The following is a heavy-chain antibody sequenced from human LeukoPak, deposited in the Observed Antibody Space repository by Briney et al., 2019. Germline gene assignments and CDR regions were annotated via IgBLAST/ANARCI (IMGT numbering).Heavy chain of an antibody. Sequence: PSETLSLTCTVSGGSISSGDYYWSWIRQPPGKGLEWIGYIYYSGSTYYNPSLKSRVTISVDTSKNQFSLKLSSVTAADTAVYYCARERSSTWPDYDFWSGYYTGIMGAFDIWGQGTMVTVSS. J-gene: IGHJ3*02. CDR3: ARERSSTWPDYDFWSGYYTGIMGAFDI. CDR1: GGSISSGDYY. CDR2: IYYSGST. D-gene: IGHD3-3*01. V-gene: IGHV4-30-4*08.